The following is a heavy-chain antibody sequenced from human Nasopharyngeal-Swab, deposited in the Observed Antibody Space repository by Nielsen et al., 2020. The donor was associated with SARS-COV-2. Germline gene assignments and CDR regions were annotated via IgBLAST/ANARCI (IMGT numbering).Heavy chain of an antibody. D-gene: IGHD2-2*01. CDR2: IFSNDEK. CDR1: GFSLSNARMG. Sequence: SGPTLVKPTETITLTCTVSGFSLSNARMGVSWIRQPPGKALEWLAHIFSNDEKSYSTSLKSRLTISKDTSKSQVVLTMTNMDPVDTATYYCARIDVVVPAAIQEGYYYGMDVWGQGTTVTVSS. CDR3: ARIDVVVPAAIQEGYYYGMDV. J-gene: IGHJ6*02. V-gene: IGHV2-26*01.